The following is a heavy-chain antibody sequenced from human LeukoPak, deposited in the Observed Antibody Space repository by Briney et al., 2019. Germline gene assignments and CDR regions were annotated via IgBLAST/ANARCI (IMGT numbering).Heavy chain of an antibody. CDR2: IYHSGNM. V-gene: IGHV4-39*07. CDR3: ARDPPYDHHVDV. CDR1: GDSISNSPYY. Sequence: SETLSLTRIVSGDSISNSPYYWAWIRQPPGKGLEWIAAIYHSGNMYFNPSLKSRITMSVDTSKNQFSLNLTSVTAADTAVYFCARDPPYDHHVDVWGKGTTVTVSS. J-gene: IGHJ6*04. D-gene: IGHD3-3*01.